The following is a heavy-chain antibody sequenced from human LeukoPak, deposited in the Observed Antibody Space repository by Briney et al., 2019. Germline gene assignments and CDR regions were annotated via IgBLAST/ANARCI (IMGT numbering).Heavy chain of an antibody. Sequence: GGSLRLSCAASGFTFSSYAIHWVRQAPAKGLEWVAFISYVGKNKYYADSVKGRFTISRDNSKNTLYLQMNSLRAEDTAVYYCAKGDFWSGYSYDAFDIWGQGTMVTVSS. CDR1: GFTFSSYA. CDR2: ISYVGKNK. D-gene: IGHD3-3*01. V-gene: IGHV3-30*04. CDR3: AKGDFWSGYSYDAFDI. J-gene: IGHJ3*02.